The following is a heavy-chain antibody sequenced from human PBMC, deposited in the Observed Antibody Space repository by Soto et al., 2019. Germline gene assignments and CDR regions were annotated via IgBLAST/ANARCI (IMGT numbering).Heavy chain of an antibody. Sequence: GGSLRLSCAASGFTFSDYYMSWIRQTPGKGLEWVSYINSGGSYIYYADSVKGRFTISRDNAKNSLYLQMNSPRAEDTAVYYCARKCRDGYNYDAFDIWGQGTMVTVSS. CDR1: GFTFSDYY. D-gene: IGHD1-1*01. J-gene: IGHJ3*02. CDR2: INSGGSYI. CDR3: ARKCRDGYNYDAFDI. V-gene: IGHV3-11*01.